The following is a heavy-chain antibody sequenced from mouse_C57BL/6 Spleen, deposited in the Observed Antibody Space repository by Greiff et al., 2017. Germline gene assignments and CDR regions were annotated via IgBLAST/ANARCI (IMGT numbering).Heavy chain of an antibody. J-gene: IGHJ4*01. Sequence: LVESGAELARPGASVKLSCKASGYTFTSYGISWVKQRTGQGLEWIGEIYPRSGNTYYNEKFKGKATLTADKSSSTAYMELRSLTSEDSAVYFCARPPYGYDVKDYWGQGTSGTVSS. V-gene: IGHV1-81*01. CDR1: GYTFTSYG. CDR3: ARPPYGYDVKDY. CDR2: IYPRSGNT. D-gene: IGHD2-2*01.